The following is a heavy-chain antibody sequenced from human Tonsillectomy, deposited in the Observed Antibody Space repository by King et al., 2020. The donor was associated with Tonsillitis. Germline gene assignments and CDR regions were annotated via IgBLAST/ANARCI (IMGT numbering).Heavy chain of an antibody. CDR2: IXGSGTKT. J-gene: IGHJ4*02. CDR3: TTGTSSLFDY. V-gene: IGHV3-23*04. CDR1: GFTFGTYA. D-gene: IGHD3-10*01. Sequence: VQLVESGGGLVQPGGSLRLSCVASGFTFGTYAMHWVRQAPGKGPEWVSAIXGSGTKTYYPDSVKGRFTISRDNSKNTLYLQMNSLRAEDTAVYYCTTGTSSLFDYWGQGIGVTVSS.